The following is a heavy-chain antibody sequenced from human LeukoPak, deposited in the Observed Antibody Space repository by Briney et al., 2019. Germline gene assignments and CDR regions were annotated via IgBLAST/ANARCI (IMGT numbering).Heavy chain of an antibody. J-gene: IGHJ5*02. CDR2: INHSGST. D-gene: IGHD2-8*01. V-gene: IGHV4-34*01. CDR1: GGSFSGYY. Sequence: SETLSLTCAVYGGSFSGYYWSWIRQPPGKGLEWIGEINHSGSTNYNPSLKSRVTISVDTSKNQFSLKLSSVTAADTAVYYCARGAIVLMVYAKIHRSWFDPWGQGTLVTVSS. CDR3: ARGAIVLMVYAKIHRSWFDP.